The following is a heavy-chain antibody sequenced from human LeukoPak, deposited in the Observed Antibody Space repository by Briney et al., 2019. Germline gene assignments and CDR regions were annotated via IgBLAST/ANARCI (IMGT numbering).Heavy chain of an antibody. J-gene: IGHJ5*01. CDR1: GGSISSGRYY. CDR2: IYTRGST. Sequence: NPSETLSLTCNVSGGSISSGRYYWSWIRQPAGKGLEWIGRIYTRGSTNYNPSLKSRVTMSVDTSKNQFSLKLSSVTAADTAVYYCATDGMVRGPDAWFGSWGQGTLVTVSS. CDR3: ATDGMVRGPDAWFGS. D-gene: IGHD3-10*01. V-gene: IGHV4-61*02.